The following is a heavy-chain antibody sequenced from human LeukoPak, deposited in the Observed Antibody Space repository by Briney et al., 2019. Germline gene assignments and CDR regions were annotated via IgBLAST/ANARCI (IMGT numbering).Heavy chain of an antibody. CDR1: GGSIRDSFNY. CDR3: ARDGGYDDLIGYSDYFDH. Sequence: SDTLSLTCTVSGGSIRDSFNYWGWIRQPPGKGLEWIGNIYYSGTTHYNPSLKSRATISVDTSKNQFSLKLRSVTAEDTAVYYCARDGGYDDLIGYSDYFDHWGQRTLVTVSS. J-gene: IGHJ4*02. D-gene: IGHD3-9*01. V-gene: IGHV4-39*07. CDR2: IYYSGTT.